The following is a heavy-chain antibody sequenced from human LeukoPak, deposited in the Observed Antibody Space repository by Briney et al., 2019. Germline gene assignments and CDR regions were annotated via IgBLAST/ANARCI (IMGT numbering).Heavy chain of an antibody. J-gene: IGHJ4*02. Sequence: PGGSLRLSCAASGFTFSSYGMHWVRQAPGKGLEWVAFIRYDGSNKYYADSVKDRFTISRDNSKNTLYLQMNSLRAEDTAVYYCARDSGYYGLAFDYWGQGTLVTVSS. V-gene: IGHV3-30*02. D-gene: IGHD3-22*01. CDR3: ARDSGYYGLAFDY. CDR2: IRYDGSNK. CDR1: GFTFSSYG.